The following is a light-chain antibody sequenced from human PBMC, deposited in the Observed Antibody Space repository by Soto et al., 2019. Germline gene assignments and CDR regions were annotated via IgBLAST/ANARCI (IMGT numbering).Light chain of an antibody. CDR1: QSVLYSSNNKNY. CDR3: QQYYSTPQT. CDR2: WAS. Sequence: DIVMTQSPDSLAVSLGERATINCKSSQSVLYSSNNKNYLAWYQQKPGQPPKLLIYWASTRESGVPDRFSGSGSGPDFTLTIISLQADDVAVYYCQQYYSTPQTFGQGTKVQIK. J-gene: IGKJ1*01. V-gene: IGKV4-1*01.